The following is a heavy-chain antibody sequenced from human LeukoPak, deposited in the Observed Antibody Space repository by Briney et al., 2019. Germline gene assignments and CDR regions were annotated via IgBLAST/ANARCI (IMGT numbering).Heavy chain of an antibody. CDR3: AREKLRDAGLFDY. Sequence: GASVKVSCKASGYTFTSYDINWVRQATGQGLEWMGWMNPNSGNTGYAQKFQGRITMTRSTSISTVYMELSSLRSEDTAVYYCAREKLRDAGLFDYWGQGTLVTVSS. CDR1: GYTFTSYD. J-gene: IGHJ4*02. V-gene: IGHV1-8*01. CDR2: MNPNSGNT. D-gene: IGHD1-14*01.